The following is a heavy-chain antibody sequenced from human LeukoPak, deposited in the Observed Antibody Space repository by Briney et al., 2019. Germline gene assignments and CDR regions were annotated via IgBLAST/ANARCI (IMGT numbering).Heavy chain of an antibody. CDR2: IYHSGTT. J-gene: IGHJ4*02. Sequence: KPSETLSLTCAVSGASVSSHYWSWIRQSPGKGLERIGHIYHSGTTKSNPSLKSRVTISVDTPKSQFSLKLKSVTAADTAVYYCCAEYEYGDHDYWGQGTLVSVSS. CDR3: CAEYEYGDHDY. V-gene: IGHV4-59*02. D-gene: IGHD4/OR15-4a*01. CDR1: GASVSSHY.